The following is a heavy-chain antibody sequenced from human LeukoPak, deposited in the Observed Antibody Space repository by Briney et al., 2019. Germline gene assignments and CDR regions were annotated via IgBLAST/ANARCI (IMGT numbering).Heavy chain of an antibody. CDR2: INSDGSST. J-gene: IGHJ6*02. CDR3: ARDRAPYYDFWSGYYAYYYGMDV. Sequence: GGPLRLPCAASGFTFSSYWMHWVRHAPGKGLVWVSRINSDGSSTIYADSVKGRFTISRDNAKNTLYLQMNSLRAEDTAVYYCARDRAPYYDFWSGYYAYYYGMDVWGQGTTVTVSS. D-gene: IGHD3-3*01. CDR1: GFTFSSYW. V-gene: IGHV3-74*01.